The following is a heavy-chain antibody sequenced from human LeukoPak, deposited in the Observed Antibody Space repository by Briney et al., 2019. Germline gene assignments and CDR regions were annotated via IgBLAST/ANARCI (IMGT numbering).Heavy chain of an antibody. D-gene: IGHD5-12*01. Sequence: GGSLRLSCAASGFTVSSNQMRWVRPAPGKGLEWVSVIYSGGTTYNIDDVKGRFTISRDNYKDTLYLQMNSLRAEDTAVYYCGGFLATIEGGFDYWGQGTLVTVSS. CDR3: GGFLATIEGGFDY. CDR2: IYSGGTT. CDR1: GFTVSSNQ. V-gene: IGHV3-66*02. J-gene: IGHJ4*02.